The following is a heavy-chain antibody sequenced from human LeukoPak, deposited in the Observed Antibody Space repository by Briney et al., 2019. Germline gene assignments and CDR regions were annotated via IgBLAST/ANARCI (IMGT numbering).Heavy chain of an antibody. CDR2: INHSGST. CDR3: ARGGPYTAHKAVYFDY. CDR1: GGSFSGYY. Sequence: SETLSLTCAVYGGSFSGYYWSWIRQPPGKGLGWIGEINHSGSTNYNPSLKSRVTISVDTSKNQFSLKLSSVTAADTAVYYCARGGPYTAHKAVYFDYWGQGTLVTVSS. D-gene: IGHD3-16*01. V-gene: IGHV4-34*01. J-gene: IGHJ4*02.